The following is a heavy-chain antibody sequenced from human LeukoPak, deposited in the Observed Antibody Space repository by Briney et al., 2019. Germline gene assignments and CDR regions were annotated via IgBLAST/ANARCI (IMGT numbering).Heavy chain of an antibody. J-gene: IGHJ5*01. CDR3: ATGTYFGWFDS. V-gene: IGHV4-4*07. Sequence: SETLSLTCTVSRGSFSNNYWSWIRQPAGRGLEWIGRVYTGGTTNYSPSLKSRVTVSLDMSKNQFSLKMNSVTAADTAVYYCATGTYFGWFDSWGQGTLVTVSS. D-gene: IGHD3-10*01. CDR1: RGSFSNNY. CDR2: VYTGGTT.